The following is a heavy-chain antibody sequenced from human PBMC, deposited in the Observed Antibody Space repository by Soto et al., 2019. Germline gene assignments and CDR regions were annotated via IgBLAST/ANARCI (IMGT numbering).Heavy chain of an antibody. Sequence: EVQLVESGGGLVQPAGSLRLSCAASGFTITTNYMSWVRQAPGKGLAWVSVIYSGGTSNNADSVKGRFTISRDNPKSTLHLQMDSLRAEDTAVYYCARHYYGWGSYYHHFDYWGQGTLVTVAS. CDR2: IYSGGTS. D-gene: IGHD3-10*01. J-gene: IGHJ4*02. V-gene: IGHV3-66*04. CDR3: ARHYYGWGSYYHHFDY. CDR1: GFTITTNY.